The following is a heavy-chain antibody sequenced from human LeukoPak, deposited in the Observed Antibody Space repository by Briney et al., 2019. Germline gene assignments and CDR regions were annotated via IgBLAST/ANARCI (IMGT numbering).Heavy chain of an antibody. CDR3: ARARSSGYYYGS. Sequence: PSETLSLTCTVSGGSISSYYWSWLRQPPGKGLEWIGYIYYSGSTNYNPSLKSRVTISVDTSKNQFSLKLSSVTAADTAVYYCARARSSGYYYGSWGQGTLVTVSS. CDR1: GGSISSYY. D-gene: IGHD3-22*01. J-gene: IGHJ5*02. CDR2: IYYSGST. V-gene: IGHV4-59*01.